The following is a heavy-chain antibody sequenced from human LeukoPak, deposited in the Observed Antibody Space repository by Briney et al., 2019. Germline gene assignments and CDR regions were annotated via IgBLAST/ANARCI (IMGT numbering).Heavy chain of an antibody. J-gene: IGHJ3*02. D-gene: IGHD2-8*01. CDR3: ARDFPDCTNGVCPGAFDI. V-gene: IGHV3-30-3*01. Sequence: GGSLRLSCAASGFTFSSYAMHWVRQAPGKGLEWVAVISYDGSNKYYADSVKGRFTISRDNSKNTLYLQMNSLRAEDTAVYYCARDFPDCTNGVCPGAFDIWGQGTMVTVSS. CDR1: GFTFSSYA. CDR2: ISYDGSNK.